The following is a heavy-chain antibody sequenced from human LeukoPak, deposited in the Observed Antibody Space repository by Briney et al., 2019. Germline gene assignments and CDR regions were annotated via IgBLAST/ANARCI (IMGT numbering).Heavy chain of an antibody. CDR2: IYYSGST. J-gene: IGHJ1*01. V-gene: IGHV4-39*07. CDR3: AREYSSSSRYFQH. CDR1: GGSISSSTYY. Sequence: SESLSLTCTVSGGSISSSTYYWGWIRQPPGKGLEWIGSIYYSGSTYYNPSLKSRVTISVDTSKTQFSLKLSSVTAADTAVYYCAREYSSSSRYFQHGSQGTLVTVSS. D-gene: IGHD6-6*01.